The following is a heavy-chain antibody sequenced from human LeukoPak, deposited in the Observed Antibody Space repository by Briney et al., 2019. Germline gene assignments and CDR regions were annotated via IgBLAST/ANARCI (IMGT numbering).Heavy chain of an antibody. CDR2: IYYSGST. J-gene: IGHJ4*02. CDR3: ARKRRYCSSTSCEAPFDY. V-gene: IGHV4-31*03. D-gene: IGHD2-2*01. Sequence: SETLSLTCTVSGGSISSGGYYWSWIRQHPGKGLEWIGHIYYSGSTYYNPSLKSRVTISVDTSKNQFSLKLSSVTAADTAVYYCARKRRYCSSTSCEAPFDYWGQGTLVTVSS. CDR1: GGSISSGGYY.